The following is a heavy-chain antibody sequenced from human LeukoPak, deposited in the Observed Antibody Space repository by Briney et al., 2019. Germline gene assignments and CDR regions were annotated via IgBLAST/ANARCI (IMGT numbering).Heavy chain of an antibody. CDR2: ISSSSSYI. CDR1: GFTFSSYS. CDR3: ARGLLYYYESSGNYYDY. V-gene: IGHV3-21*01. D-gene: IGHD3-22*01. J-gene: IGHJ4*02. Sequence: GGSLRLSCAASGFTFSSYSMNWVRQAPGKGLEWVSSISSSSSYIYYAASMKGRFTISRDNAKNSLSLQMNSLRAEDTAVYYCARGLLYYYESSGNYYDYWGQGTLVTVSS.